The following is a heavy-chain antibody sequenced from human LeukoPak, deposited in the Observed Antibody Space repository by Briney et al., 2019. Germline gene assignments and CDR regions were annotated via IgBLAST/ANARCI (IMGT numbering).Heavy chain of an antibody. CDR2: INRSGRT. CDR3: ASLHQVRGLTVFDY. V-gene: IGHV4-34*01. Sequence: PSETLSLTCALYGGSFNDYYWSWIRQPPGKGLEWFGEINRSGRTNYNPSLKSRVTISVDTSKKQFSLKVSSVTAADTAVYYCASLHQVRGLTVFDYWGQGALVAVSS. D-gene: IGHD3-10*01. J-gene: IGHJ4*02. CDR1: GGSFNDYY.